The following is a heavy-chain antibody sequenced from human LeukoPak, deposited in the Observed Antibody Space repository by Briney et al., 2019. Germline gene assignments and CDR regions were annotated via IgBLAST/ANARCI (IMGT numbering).Heavy chain of an antibody. V-gene: IGHV3-23*01. J-gene: IGHJ4*02. CDR1: GFTFSTYA. CDR3: AKDLPPPSYGALDF. D-gene: IGHD4-17*01. Sequence: GGSLRLSCVPSGFTFSTYAMSWVRQAPGKGLEWVSIISGSGGNTYYADSVKGRFTISRDNSKNTLFLQMNSLRGEDTAVYYCAKDLPPPSYGALDFWGQGTLVTVSS. CDR2: ISGSGGNT.